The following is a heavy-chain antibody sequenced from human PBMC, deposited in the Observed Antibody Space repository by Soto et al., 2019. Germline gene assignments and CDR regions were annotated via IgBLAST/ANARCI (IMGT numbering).Heavy chain of an antibody. J-gene: IGHJ6*02. D-gene: IGHD6-19*01. V-gene: IGHV3-11*01. CDR3: ARDDSGSGSSHMDV. CDR1: GFTFSDYY. Sequence: PGGSLRLSCAASGFTFSDYYMSWIRQAPGKGLEWVSHISSSGSKTYYADSVKGRFTISRDNAKNSLYLQMNSLRADDTAVYYCARDDSGSGSSHMDVWGQGTTVTVSS. CDR2: ISSSGSKT.